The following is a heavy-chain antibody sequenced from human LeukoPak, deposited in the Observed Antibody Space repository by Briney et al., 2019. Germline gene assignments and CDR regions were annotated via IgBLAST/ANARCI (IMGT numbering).Heavy chain of an antibody. Sequence: GGSLRLSCAASGFTFSSYGMHWVRQAPGKGLEWVAVILSDGSKEFYTDSVKGRFTISRDNSKNTLYLQMNSLKTEDTAVYYCTTGGGWQLGFDYWGQGTLFTVSS. CDR1: GFTFSSYG. D-gene: IGHD6-6*01. CDR2: ILSDGSKE. CDR3: TTGGGWQLGFDY. J-gene: IGHJ4*02. V-gene: IGHV3-33*01.